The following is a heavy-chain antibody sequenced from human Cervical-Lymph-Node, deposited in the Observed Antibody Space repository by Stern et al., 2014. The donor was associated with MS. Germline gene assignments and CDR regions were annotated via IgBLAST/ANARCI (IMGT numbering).Heavy chain of an antibody. CDR3: AKDKCSGGSCYWFDP. V-gene: IGHV1-2*02. J-gene: IGHJ5*02. D-gene: IGHD2-15*01. CDR1: GYSFNGFY. CDR2: IHPNSGDT. Sequence: VQLVESGAEVKKPGASVKVSCKASGYSFNGFYMHWVRQAPGQGLEWMGWIHPNSGDTNYAQKFQGRVTMTRDTSITTAYMELGRLRSDDTAVYYCAKDKCSGGSCYWFDPWGQGTLVTVSS.